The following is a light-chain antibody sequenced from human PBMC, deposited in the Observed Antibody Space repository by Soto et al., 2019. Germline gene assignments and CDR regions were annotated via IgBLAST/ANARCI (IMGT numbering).Light chain of an antibody. CDR3: QQYGSSPDT. Sequence: EIVLTQSPGTLSLSPGGRATLSCRASQSVSSSYLAWYQQKPGQAPRLLIYGASSRATGIPDRFSGSGSGTDFTLTISRLEPKDFAVYYCQQYGSSPDTFGQGTKLEIK. J-gene: IGKJ2*01. CDR1: QSVSSSY. V-gene: IGKV3-20*01. CDR2: GAS.